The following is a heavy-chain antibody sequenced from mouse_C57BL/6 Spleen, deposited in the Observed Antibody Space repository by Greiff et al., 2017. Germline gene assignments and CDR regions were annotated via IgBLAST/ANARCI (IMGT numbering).Heavy chain of an antibody. CDR2: IYPRSGNT. CDR3: ARSGSLYGIYFDD. V-gene: IGHV1-81*01. D-gene: IGHD2-1*01. J-gene: IGHJ2*01. Sequence: VQLQQSGAELARPGASVKLSCKASGYTFTSYGISWVKQRTGQGLEWIGEIYPRSGNTYYNEKFKGKDTLTADKSSSTAYMELRSLTSEDSAVYFCARSGSLYGIYFDDWGQGTTLTVSS. CDR1: GYTFTSYG.